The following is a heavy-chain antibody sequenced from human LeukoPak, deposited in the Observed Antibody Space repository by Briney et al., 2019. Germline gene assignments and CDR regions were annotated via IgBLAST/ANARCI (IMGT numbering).Heavy chain of an antibody. CDR3: ARLIMDHQQTFDH. CDR1: GLTFSRNW. CDR2: ISGDGSST. Sequence: GGSLRLSCAVSGLTFSRNWMHWARQAPGKGLVWVSRISGDGSSTNYADSVKGRFTISRDNGKNTLYLQMNSLRAEDTAVYYCARLIMDHQQTFDHWGQGTLVTVSS. D-gene: IGHD2-8*01. J-gene: IGHJ4*02. V-gene: IGHV3-74*01.